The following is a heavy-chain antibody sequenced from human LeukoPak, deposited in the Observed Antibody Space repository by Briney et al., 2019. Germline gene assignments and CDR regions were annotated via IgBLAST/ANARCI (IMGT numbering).Heavy chain of an antibody. D-gene: IGHD3-22*01. CDR1: GFTFSSYE. CDR2: IKSKTDGGTT. V-gene: IGHV3-15*01. J-gene: IGHJ3*02. CDR3: TTLGEPATLMIVKVGAFDI. Sequence: GGSLRLSCAASGFTFSSYEMNWVRQAPGKGLEWVGRIKSKTDGGTTDYAAPVKGRFTISRDDSKNTLYLQMNSLKTEDTAVYYCTTLGEPATLMIVKVGAFDIWGQGTMVTVSS.